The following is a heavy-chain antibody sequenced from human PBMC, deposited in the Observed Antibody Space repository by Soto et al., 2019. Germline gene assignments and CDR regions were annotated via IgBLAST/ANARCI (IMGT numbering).Heavy chain of an antibody. CDR2: ISGSGGST. D-gene: IGHD6-13*01. CDR1: GFTFSSYA. Sequence: EVQLLESGGGLVQPGGSLRLSCAASGFTFSSYAMSWVRQAPGKGLEWVSAISGSGGSTYYADSVKGRFTISRDNSKNPLYLQMNSLRAEDTAVYYCAKVRQQLVLGFTWYFDLWGRGTLVTVSS. J-gene: IGHJ2*01. V-gene: IGHV3-23*01. CDR3: AKVRQQLVLGFTWYFDL.